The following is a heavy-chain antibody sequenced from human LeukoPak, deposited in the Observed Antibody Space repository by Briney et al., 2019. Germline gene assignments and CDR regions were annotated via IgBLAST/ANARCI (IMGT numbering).Heavy chain of an antibody. CDR1: GYTFTSYH. J-gene: IGHJ4*02. CDR2: INLSGGST. V-gene: IGHV1-46*01. Sequence: GASVKVSCKASGYTFTSYHMHWVRQAPGQGLEWMGLINLSGGSTTYAQRFQGRVTLTRDTSTSTVYMELSSLRSEDTAVYYCARDYYDSSGYYGMLYYFDYWGQGTLVTVSS. D-gene: IGHD3-22*01. CDR3: ARDYYDSSGYYGMLYYFDY.